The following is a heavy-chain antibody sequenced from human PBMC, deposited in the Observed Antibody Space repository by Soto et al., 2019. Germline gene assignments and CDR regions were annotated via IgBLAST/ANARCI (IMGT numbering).Heavy chain of an antibody. CDR3: ARDASEKPYRTGGYFDY. CDR2: IKQDGSEQ. D-gene: IGHD3-10*01. CDR1: GFTFSSYW. V-gene: IGHV3-7*03. Sequence: PGGSLRLSCAASGFTFSSYWMSWVRQAPGKGLEWVANIKQDGSEQYYVDSVKGRFTISRDNAKNSLYLQMNSLRAEDTAVYYCARDASEKPYRTGGYFDYWGQGTLVTVSS. J-gene: IGHJ4*02.